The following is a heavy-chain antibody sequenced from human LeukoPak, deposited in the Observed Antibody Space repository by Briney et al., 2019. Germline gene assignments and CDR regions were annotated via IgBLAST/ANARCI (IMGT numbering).Heavy chain of an antibody. D-gene: IGHD1/OR15-1a*01. V-gene: IGHV3-9*01. Sequence: GRSLRLSCAASGFTFSDYAMHWVRQVPGKGLEWVGGSSWNSGTIAYGESVKGRATISRDNARNSLYLEVNSLRVEDTALYYCAKDLAVGTSPRVYAFDVWGQGSLVTASS. CDR3: AKDLAVGTSPRVYAFDV. CDR1: GFTFSDYA. CDR2: SSWNSGTI. J-gene: IGHJ3*01.